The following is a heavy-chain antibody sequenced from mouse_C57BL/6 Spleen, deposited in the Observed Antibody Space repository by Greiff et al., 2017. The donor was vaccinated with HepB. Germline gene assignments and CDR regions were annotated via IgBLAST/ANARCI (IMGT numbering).Heavy chain of an antibody. CDR3: ARDGGFAY. CDR2: ISSGSSTI. Sequence: EVTLVESGGGLVKPGGSLQLSCAASGFTFSDYGMHWFRQAPERGLEWVAYISSGSSTIYYADTVKGRFTISRDNAKNTLFLQMTSLRSEDTAMYYCARDGGFAYWGQGTLVTVSA. CDR1: GFTFSDYG. J-gene: IGHJ3*01. V-gene: IGHV5-17*01.